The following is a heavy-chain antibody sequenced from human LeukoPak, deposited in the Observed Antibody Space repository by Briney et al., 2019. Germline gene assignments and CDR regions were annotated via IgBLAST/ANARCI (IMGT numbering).Heavy chain of an antibody. CDR1: GFTFSGSA. Sequence: GGSLRLSCAASGFTFSGSAMHWVRQASGKGLEWVGRIRSKANSYATAYAASVKGRFTISRDDSKNTAYLQMNSLKTEDTAVYYCARDSALHLGTDYWGQGTLVTVSS. CDR3: ARDSALHLGTDY. CDR2: IRSKANSYAT. J-gene: IGHJ4*02. D-gene: IGHD1-1*01. V-gene: IGHV3-73*01.